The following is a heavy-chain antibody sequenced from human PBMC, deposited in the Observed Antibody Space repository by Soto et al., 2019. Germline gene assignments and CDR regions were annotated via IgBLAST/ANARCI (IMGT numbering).Heavy chain of an antibody. D-gene: IGHD6-13*01. J-gene: IGHJ4*02. CDR1: GFTFSSYA. CDR3: VKDAYSSSWFYFDS. CDR2: ITSDGGGT. Sequence: GGSLRLSCSASGFTFSSYAMHWVRQAPRKGLEHVSAITSDGGGTYYTDSVKGRFTISRDNSKNTLYLQMSSLRAEDTAVYYCVKDAYSSSWFYFDSWGQGILVTVSS. V-gene: IGHV3-64D*06.